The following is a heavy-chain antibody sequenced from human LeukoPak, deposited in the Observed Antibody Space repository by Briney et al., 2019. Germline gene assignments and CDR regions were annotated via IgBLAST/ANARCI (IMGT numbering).Heavy chain of an antibody. CDR2: INTNTGNP. V-gene: IGHV7-4-1*02. CDR1: GYTFTSYA. CDR3: ARDIVVVVAAGTYNWFDP. J-gene: IGHJ5*02. D-gene: IGHD2-15*01. Sequence: ASVKVSCKASGYTFTSYAMNWVRQAPGQGLEWMGWINTNTGNPTYAQGFTGRFVFSLDTSVSTAYLQISSLKAEDTAVYYCARDIVVVVAAGTYNWFDPWGQGTLVTVSS.